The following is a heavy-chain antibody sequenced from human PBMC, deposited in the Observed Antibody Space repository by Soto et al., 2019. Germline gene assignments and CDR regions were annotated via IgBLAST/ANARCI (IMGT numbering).Heavy chain of an antibody. CDR1: GFTVSSNY. V-gene: IGHV3-53*01. CDR3: AKLWSGYYVPAGGMDV. J-gene: IGHJ6*02. CDR2: IYSGGST. Sequence: PGGSLRLSCAASGFTVSSNYMSWVRQAQGKGLEWVSVIYSGGSTYYADSVKGRFTISRDNSKNTLYLRMNSLRAEDTAVYYCAKLWSGYYVPAGGMDVWGQGTTVTVSS. D-gene: IGHD3-3*01.